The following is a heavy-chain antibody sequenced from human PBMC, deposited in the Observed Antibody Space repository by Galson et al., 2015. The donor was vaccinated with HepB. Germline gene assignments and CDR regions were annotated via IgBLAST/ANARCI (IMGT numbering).Heavy chain of an antibody. CDR2: ISACNGNT. Sequence: SVKVSCKASGYTFTSYGISWVRQAPGQGLEWMGWISACNGNTNYAQKLQGRVTMTTDTSTSTAYMELRSLRSDDTAVYYCARERESVFYGSGSYGPLDYWGQGTLVTVSS. CDR1: GYTFTSYG. D-gene: IGHD3-10*01. V-gene: IGHV1-18*01. J-gene: IGHJ4*02. CDR3: ARERESVFYGSGSYGPLDY.